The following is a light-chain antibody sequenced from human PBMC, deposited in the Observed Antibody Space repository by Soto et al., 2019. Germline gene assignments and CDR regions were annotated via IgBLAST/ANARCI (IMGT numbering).Light chain of an antibody. V-gene: IGKV1-9*01. CDR2: AAS. CDR1: QGISSY. CDR3: QQLNSYPIT. J-gene: IGKJ5*01. Sequence: DIQLTQSPSFLSASVGDRVTITCRASQGISSYLAWYQQKPGKAPKLLIYAASTLQSGVPSRFSGSGSGTEFTLTISSLQPEDSATYYCQQLNSYPITFGQGTRLESK.